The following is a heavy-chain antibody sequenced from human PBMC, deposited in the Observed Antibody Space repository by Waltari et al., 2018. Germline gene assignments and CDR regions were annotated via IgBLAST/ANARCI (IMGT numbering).Heavy chain of an antibody. Sequence: QLQLQESGPGLVKPSETLSLTCTVSGGSISSSSYYWGWIRQPPGKGLEWIGGIYYSGSTYYNPSLKSRVTISVDTSKNQFSLKLSSVTAADTAVYYCARKKGSDPVSHWGQGTLVTVSS. CDR2: IYYSGST. J-gene: IGHJ4*02. CDR3: ARKKGSDPVSH. CDR1: GGSISSSSYY. D-gene: IGHD3-10*01. V-gene: IGHV4-39*01.